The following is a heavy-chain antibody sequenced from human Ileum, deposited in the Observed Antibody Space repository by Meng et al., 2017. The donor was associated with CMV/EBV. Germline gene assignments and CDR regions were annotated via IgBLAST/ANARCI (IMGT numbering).Heavy chain of an antibody. CDR1: GFSLTTDGVA. CDR2: IYWNDVE. Sequence: HITLRESGSALVKPTHTLRLTCTFSGFSLTTDGVAVGWIRQPPGKALEWLALIYWNDVEHYSPSLKSRLTITKDTSKDQVVLTMANMDPVDTGTYYCIYGVAIFWGQGTLVTVSS. V-gene: IGHV2-5*04. J-gene: IGHJ4*02. D-gene: IGHD2-15*01. CDR3: IYGVAIF.